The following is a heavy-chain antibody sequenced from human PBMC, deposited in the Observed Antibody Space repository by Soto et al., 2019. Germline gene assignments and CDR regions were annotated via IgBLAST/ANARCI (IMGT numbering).Heavy chain of an antibody. CDR3: AKEAATTWYYDMDV. CDR1: GFTFGSFG. V-gene: IGHV3-23*01. CDR2: ISGSGGST. D-gene: IGHD6-25*01. J-gene: IGHJ6*03. Sequence: EVQLLESGGGLVQPGGSLRLSCAASGFTFGSFGMSWVRQVPGKGLEWVSAISGSGGSTYYADSVMGRFTISRDNSKNTLYLQMNSLRAEDTAVYYCAKEAATTWYYDMDVWGKGTTVTVSS.